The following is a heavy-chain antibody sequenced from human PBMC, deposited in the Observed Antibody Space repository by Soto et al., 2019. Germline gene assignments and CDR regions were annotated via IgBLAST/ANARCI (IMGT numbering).Heavy chain of an antibody. J-gene: IGHJ6*02. CDR2: IIPIFGTA. CDR1: GGTFSSSA. CDR3: AREGQWLVRLGGVQYHGMDV. V-gene: IGHV1-69*13. D-gene: IGHD6-19*01. Sequence: SVKVSCKASGGTFSSSAISWVRQAPGQGLEWMGGIIPIFGTANYAQKFQGRVTITADASAYTAYMELSSLTSEDTAIYFCAREGQWLVRLGGVQYHGMDVRGQGTTVTVSS.